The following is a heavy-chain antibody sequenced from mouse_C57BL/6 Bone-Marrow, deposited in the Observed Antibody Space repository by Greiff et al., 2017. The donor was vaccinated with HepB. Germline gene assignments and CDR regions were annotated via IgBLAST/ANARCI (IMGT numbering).Heavy chain of an antibody. CDR2: ISNGGGST. Sequence: EVKLVESGGGLVQPGGSLKLSCAASGFTFSDYYMYWVRQTPEKRLEWVAYISNGGGSTYYPDTVKGRFTISRDNAKNTLYLQMSLLKSEDTAMYYCARLGFDYWGQGTTLTVSS. CDR1: GFTFSDYY. CDR3: ARLGFDY. J-gene: IGHJ2*01. V-gene: IGHV5-12*01.